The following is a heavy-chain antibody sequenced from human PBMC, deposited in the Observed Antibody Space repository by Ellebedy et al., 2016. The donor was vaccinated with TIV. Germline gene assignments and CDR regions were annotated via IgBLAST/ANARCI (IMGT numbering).Heavy chain of an antibody. CDR1: GDTFTRYN. Sequence: AASVKVSCKASGDTFTRYNMHWVRQAPGQGLEWMGWINPNSGGTNYAQKFQGRVTMTRDTSISTAYMELSRLRSDDTAVYYCARDLGAEYYYDSSGYYNDYWGQGTLVTVSS. D-gene: IGHD3-22*01. V-gene: IGHV1-2*02. CDR2: INPNSGGT. J-gene: IGHJ4*02. CDR3: ARDLGAEYYYDSSGYYNDY.